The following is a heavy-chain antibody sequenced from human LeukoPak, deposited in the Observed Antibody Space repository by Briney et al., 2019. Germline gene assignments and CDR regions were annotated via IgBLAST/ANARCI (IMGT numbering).Heavy chain of an antibody. CDR2: IYPGDSDT. V-gene: IGHV5-51*01. CDR3: ARRLGGTYSYAFDI. CDR1: GYTFTSSW. D-gene: IGHD1-26*01. J-gene: IGHJ3*02. Sequence: GESLKISCKDSGYTFTSSWIAWVRQMPGKGLEWMGIIYPGDSDTRYSPSFQGQVTISSDKSISTAYLQWSSLKASDTAMYFCARRLGGTYSYAFDIWGQGTLVTVPS.